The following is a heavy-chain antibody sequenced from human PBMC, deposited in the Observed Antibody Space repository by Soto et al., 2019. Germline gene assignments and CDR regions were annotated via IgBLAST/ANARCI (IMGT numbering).Heavy chain of an antibody. CDR1: GGSFSGYY. D-gene: IGHD6-13*01. CDR2: INHSGST. Sequence: PSETLSLTCAVYGGSFSGYYWSWIRQPPGKGLEWIGEINHSGSTNYNPSLKSRVTISVDTSKNQFSLKLSSVTAADTAVYYCARGHVAAARYYYYGMDVWGQGTTVTAP. CDR3: ARGHVAAARYYYYGMDV. V-gene: IGHV4-34*01. J-gene: IGHJ6*02.